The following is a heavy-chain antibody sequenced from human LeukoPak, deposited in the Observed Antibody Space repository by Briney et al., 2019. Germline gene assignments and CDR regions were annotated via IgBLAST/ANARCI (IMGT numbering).Heavy chain of an antibody. J-gene: IGHJ4*02. Sequence: PGGSLRLSCAASGFTFSSYGMHWVRQAPGKGLEWVAVISYDGSNKYYADSVKGRFTISRDNSKNTLYLQMNSLRAEDTAVYYCAKDISGYDSAELDYWGQGTLVTVSS. CDR3: AKDISGYDSAELDY. V-gene: IGHV3-30*18. CDR1: GFTFSSYG. D-gene: IGHD5-12*01. CDR2: ISYDGSNK.